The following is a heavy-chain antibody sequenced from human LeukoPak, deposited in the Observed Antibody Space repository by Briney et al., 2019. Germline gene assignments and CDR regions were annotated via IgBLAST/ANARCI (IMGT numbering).Heavy chain of an antibody. J-gene: IGHJ4*02. CDR3: AALSRGGDCY. V-gene: IGHV4-34*01. CDR1: GGSFSGYY. CDR2: INHSGST. D-gene: IGHD2-21*02. Sequence: SETLSLTCAVYGGSFSGYYWSWIRQPPGEGLEWIGEINHSGSTNYNPSLKSRVTISVDTSKNQFSLKLSSVTAADTAVYYCAALSRGGDCYWSQGTLVTVSS.